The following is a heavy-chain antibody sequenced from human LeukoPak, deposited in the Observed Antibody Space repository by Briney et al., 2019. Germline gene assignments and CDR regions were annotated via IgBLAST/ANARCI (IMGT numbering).Heavy chain of an antibody. CDR3: ARAPGYSYGYVWFDP. D-gene: IGHD5-18*01. J-gene: IGHJ5*02. V-gene: IGHV4-59*01. CDR1: GGSISSYY. Sequence: PSETLSLTCTVSGGSISSYYWSWIRQPPGKGLEWIGYIYYSGSTNYNPSLKSRVTISVDTSKNQFSLKLSSVTAAVTAVYYCARAPGYSYGYVWFDPWGQGTLVTVSS. CDR2: IYYSGST.